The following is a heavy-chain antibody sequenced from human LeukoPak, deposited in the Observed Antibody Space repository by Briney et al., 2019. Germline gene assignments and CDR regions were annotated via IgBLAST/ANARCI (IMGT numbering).Heavy chain of an antibody. J-gene: IGHJ5*02. Sequence: PSETLSLTCAVYGGSFSGYYWSWIRQPPGKGLEWIGEINHSGSTNYNPSLKSRVTISVDTSKNQFSLKLSSATAADTAVYYCARASHYDFWSGSPPGWFDPWGQGTLVTVSS. CDR1: GGSFSGYY. D-gene: IGHD3-3*01. V-gene: IGHV4-34*01. CDR2: INHSGST. CDR3: ARASHYDFWSGSPPGWFDP.